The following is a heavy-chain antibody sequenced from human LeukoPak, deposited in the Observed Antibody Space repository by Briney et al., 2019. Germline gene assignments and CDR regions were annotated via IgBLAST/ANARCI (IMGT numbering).Heavy chain of an antibody. CDR1: GFSISSGYY. J-gene: IGHJ5*02. V-gene: IGHV4-38-2*02. Sequence: PSETLSLTCTVSGFSISSGYYWGWIRPPPGKGLEWIGNIYHSGSTYYNPSLKSRVTTSLDTSKNQFPLKLTSVTAADTAVYYCARDKGDRQYNWFDPWGQGTLVTVSS. CDR3: ARDKGDRQYNWFDP. D-gene: IGHD3-22*01. CDR2: IYHSGST.